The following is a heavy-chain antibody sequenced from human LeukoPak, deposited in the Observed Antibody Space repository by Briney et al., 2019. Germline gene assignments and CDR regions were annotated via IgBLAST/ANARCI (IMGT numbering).Heavy chain of an antibody. CDR2: ISSSSSYI. CDR1: GFTFSSYS. D-gene: IGHD2-21*02. J-gene: IGHJ5*02. CDR3: ARGDAYCGGDCYENWFDP. V-gene: IGHV3-21*01. Sequence: GGSLRLSCAASGFTFSSYSMNWVRQAPGKGLEWVSSISSSSSYIYYADSVKGRFTISRDNAKNSLYLQMNSLRAEDTAVYYCARGDAYCGGDCYENWFDPWGQGTLVTVSS.